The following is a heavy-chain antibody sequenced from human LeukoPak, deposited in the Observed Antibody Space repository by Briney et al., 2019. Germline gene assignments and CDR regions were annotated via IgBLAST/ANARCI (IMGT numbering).Heavy chain of an antibody. V-gene: IGHV3-74*01. D-gene: IGHD3-3*01. J-gene: IGHJ4*02. Sequence: GGSLRLSCAASGFTFSNYWMHWVRHAPGKGLVWVSRINSDGGSTGYADSVKGRFTISRDNAKNTLYLQMNSLRAEDTAVYYYASSLFGVSPWGQGTLVTVSS. CDR3: ASSLFGVSP. CDR2: INSDGGST. CDR1: GFTFSNYW.